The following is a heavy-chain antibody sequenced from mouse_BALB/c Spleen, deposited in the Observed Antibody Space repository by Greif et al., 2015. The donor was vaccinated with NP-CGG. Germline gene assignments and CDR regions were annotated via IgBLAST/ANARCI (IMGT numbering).Heavy chain of an antibody. D-gene: IGHD1-1*01. CDR1: GFTFTDYY. J-gene: IGHJ1*01. Sequence: EVKLVESGGGLVQPGGSLRLSCATSGFTFTDYYMSWVRQPPGKALEWLGFIRNKANGYTTEYSASVKGLFTISRDNSQSILYLQMNTLRAEDSATYYCARDYYGSSYWYFDVWGAGTTVTVSS. CDR3: ARDYYGSSYWYFDV. V-gene: IGHV7-3*02. CDR2: IRNKANGYTT.